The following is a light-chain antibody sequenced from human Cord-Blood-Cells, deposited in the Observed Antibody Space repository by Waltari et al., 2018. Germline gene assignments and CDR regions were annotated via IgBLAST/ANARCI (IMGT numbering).Light chain of an antibody. J-gene: IGLJ3*02. CDR2: DVS. V-gene: IGLV2-14*01. Sequence: QSALPQPAAVSGSPGQSITISCTGTSSDGGGYNYVSWYQQHPGEAPKLMIYDVSNRAAVVAIGSSGSKSDTTASLTSSVLQADDDAYYYCSSYTSSSTWVFGGGTKLTVL. CDR3: SSYTSSSTWV. CDR1: SSDGGGYNY.